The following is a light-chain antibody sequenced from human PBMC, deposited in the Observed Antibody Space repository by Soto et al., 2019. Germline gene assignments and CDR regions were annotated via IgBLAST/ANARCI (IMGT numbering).Light chain of an antibody. CDR3: SSYTSSNTYVL. CDR1: SSDVGGYNY. Sequence: QSALTQPAFVSGSPGQTITISCTGTSSDVGGYNYVSWYQQHPGKAPKLMIYDVSSRPSGVSNRVSGSKSDNTASLTISGLQAEDEADYYCSSYTSSNTYVLLGGGTKLTVL. CDR2: DVS. V-gene: IGLV2-14*01. J-gene: IGLJ3*02.